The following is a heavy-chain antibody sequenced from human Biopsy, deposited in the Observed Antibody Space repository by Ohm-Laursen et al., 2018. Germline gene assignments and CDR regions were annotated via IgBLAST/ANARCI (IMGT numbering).Heavy chain of an antibody. CDR3: ARGPYGDNAGAFDV. CDR2: FSHTGTT. V-gene: IGHV4-34*01. J-gene: IGHJ3*01. D-gene: IGHD4/OR15-4a*01. CDR1: GGSFSGYD. Sequence: SETLSLTCAVDGGSFSGYDWTWIRQPPGKGLEWVGEFSHTGTTIYNPSLMSRLTISVDKSKNHFSLRLTSVTAADTATYFCARGPYGDNAGAFDVWGQGTVVTVSS.